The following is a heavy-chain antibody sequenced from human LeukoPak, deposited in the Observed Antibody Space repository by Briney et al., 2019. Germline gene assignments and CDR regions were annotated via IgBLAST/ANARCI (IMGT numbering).Heavy chain of an antibody. CDR1: GFTFSSHW. V-gene: IGHV3-74*01. CDR3: ARGSHHFDS. CDR2: INSGGSDT. J-gene: IGHJ5*01. Sequence: GRSLRVSCAASGFTFSSHWMQWVRQVPGKGLVWVSRINSGGSDTNYADSVKGRFTISRDNAKNTVYLQMNSLRVEDTAVYYCARGSHHFDSWGQGTLVTVSS.